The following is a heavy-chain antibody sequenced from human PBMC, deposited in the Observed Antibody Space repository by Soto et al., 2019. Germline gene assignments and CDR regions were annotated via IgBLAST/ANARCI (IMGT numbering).Heavy chain of an antibody. CDR2: ISYDGNVK. CDR1: GFTFSDYP. D-gene: IGHD1-26*01. CDR3: ARDFIVGAPDYFDY. J-gene: IGHJ4*02. V-gene: IGHV3-30-3*01. Sequence: GGSLRLSCAASGFTFSDYPMHWVRQAPGKGLEWVAVISYDGNVKYYVDSVKGRFTISRDDSKNTLYLQMNSLRVDDTAVHYCARDFIVGAPDYFDYWGQGTLVTVSS.